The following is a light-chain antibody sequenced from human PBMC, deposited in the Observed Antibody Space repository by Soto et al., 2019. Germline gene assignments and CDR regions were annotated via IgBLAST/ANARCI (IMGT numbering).Light chain of an antibody. Sequence: QSALTQPASVSGSPGQSITISCTGTSSDVGGYNYVSWYQQHPGKAPKLMIYDVSNRPSGVSNRFSGSKSGNTASLTISGLQAEDEADYYCSPYTSSSTLLYVFGTGTQLTVL. CDR1: SSDVGGYNY. J-gene: IGLJ1*01. CDR2: DVS. CDR3: SPYTSSSTLLYV. V-gene: IGLV2-14*01.